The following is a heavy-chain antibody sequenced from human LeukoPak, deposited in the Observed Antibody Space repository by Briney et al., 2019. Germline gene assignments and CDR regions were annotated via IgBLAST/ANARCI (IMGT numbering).Heavy chain of an antibody. CDR3: ARDLTRDGYNHDIRYGMDV. V-gene: IGHV1-69*04. J-gene: IGHJ6*02. Sequence: SVKVSCKASGGTFSSYAISWVRQAPGQGLEWMGRIIPIFRIANYAQKFQGRVTITADKSTSTAYMELSSVRSEDTAVYYCARDLTRDGYNHDIRYGMDVWGQGTTVTVSS. D-gene: IGHD5-24*01. CDR2: IIPIFRIA. CDR1: GGTFSSYA.